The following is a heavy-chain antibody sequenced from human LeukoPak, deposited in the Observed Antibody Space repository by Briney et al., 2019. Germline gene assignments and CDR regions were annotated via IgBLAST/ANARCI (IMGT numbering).Heavy chain of an antibody. CDR2: ISYSGST. V-gene: IGHV4-59*01. Sequence: SETLSLTCTVSGGSMTTYYWTWIRQPPGMGLEWIGYISYSGSTNYNPSLQSRLTISVDTSKNQFSLKLSSVTAADTAVYYCARDNLALNTLDVWGQGTTVTVSS. D-gene: IGHD2-15*01. J-gene: IGHJ6*02. CDR1: GGSMTTYY. CDR3: ARDNLALNTLDV.